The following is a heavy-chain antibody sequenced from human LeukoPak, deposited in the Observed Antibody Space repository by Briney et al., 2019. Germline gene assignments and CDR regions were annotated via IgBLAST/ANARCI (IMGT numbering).Heavy chain of an antibody. V-gene: IGHV3-23*01. J-gene: IGHJ3*02. CDR1: GFTFSNYA. CDR2: ISGSGGST. Sequence: GGSLRLSCAASGFTFSNYAMSWVRQAPGKGLEWVSAISGSGGSTDYADSVKGRFTISRDNVKNTLYLQMSSLRAEDTAVYHCARDPYYGSGSYYNVGLVDAFDIWGQGTMVTVSS. CDR3: ARDPYYGSGSYYNVGLVDAFDI. D-gene: IGHD3-10*01.